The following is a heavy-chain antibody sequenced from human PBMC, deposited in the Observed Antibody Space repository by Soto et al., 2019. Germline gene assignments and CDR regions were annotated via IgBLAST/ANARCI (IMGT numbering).Heavy chain of an antibody. CDR3: AKDGDIAGPGAHPPDY. CDR1: GYTFTRYG. CDR2: ISAYSGST. D-gene: IGHD6-19*01. J-gene: IGHJ4*02. Sequence: QVLLVQSGTEVRKPGASVKVSCKASGYTFTRYGSTWVRQAPGQGLEWMGWISAYSGSTKFAQKIQGRVNLTTETTKSTDYMELRRLRSDDTAVYYCAKDGDIAGPGAHPPDYWGQGTLVTVSP. V-gene: IGHV1-18*01.